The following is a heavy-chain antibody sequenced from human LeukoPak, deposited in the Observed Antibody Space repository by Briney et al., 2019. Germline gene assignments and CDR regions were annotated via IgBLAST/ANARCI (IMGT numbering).Heavy chain of an antibody. CDR1: GYTFTSYG. CDR3: ARDQHEIVVVPAAVDFDY. Sequence: ASVKVSCKASGYTFTSYGISWVRQAPGQGHEWMGWMSAYNGKTNYAKKLQGRVTMTTDTSTSTAYMELRSLRSDGTAVYYCARDQHEIVVVPAAVDFDYWGQGTLVTVSS. V-gene: IGHV1-18*01. J-gene: IGHJ4*02. D-gene: IGHD2-2*01. CDR2: MSAYNGKT.